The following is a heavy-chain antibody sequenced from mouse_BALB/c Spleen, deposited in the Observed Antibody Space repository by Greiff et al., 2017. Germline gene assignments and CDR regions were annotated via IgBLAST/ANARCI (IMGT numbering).Heavy chain of an antibody. CDR1: GFAFSSYD. Sequence: EVKLMESGGGLVKPGGSLKLSCAASGFAFSSYDMSWVRQTPEKRLEWVAYISSGGGSTYYPDTVKGRFTISRDNAKNTLYLQMSSLKSEDTAMYYCARQRGYYGSSSYYYAMDYWGQGTSVTVSS. J-gene: IGHJ4*01. D-gene: IGHD1-1*01. CDR3: ARQRGYYGSSSYYYAMDY. V-gene: IGHV5-12-1*01. CDR2: ISSGGGST.